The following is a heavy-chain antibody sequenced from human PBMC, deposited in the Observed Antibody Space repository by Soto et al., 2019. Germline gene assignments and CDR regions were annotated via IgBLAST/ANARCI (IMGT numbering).Heavy chain of an antibody. CDR1: GYTFTGYY. V-gene: IGHV1-2*04. CDR3: ARAVAGTHDAFDI. D-gene: IGHD6-19*01. J-gene: IGHJ3*02. CDR2: INPNSGGT. Sequence: ASVKVSCKASGYTFTGYYMHWVRQAPGQGLEWMGWINPNSGGTNYALKFQGWVTMTRDTSISTAYMELSRLRSDDTAVYYCARAVAGTHDAFDIWGQGTLVTV.